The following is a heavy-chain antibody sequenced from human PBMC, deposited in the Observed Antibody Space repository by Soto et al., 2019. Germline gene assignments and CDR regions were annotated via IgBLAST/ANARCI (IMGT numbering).Heavy chain of an antibody. CDR1: GFTFSDYA. J-gene: IGHJ4*02. Sequence: VQLVESGGGVVQPGRSLRLSCAASGFTFSDYAMHWVRQAPGKGLEWVAVVSHDGRNTHYADSVKGRFTISRDSSKKPVSLERTRLRAEDTAVYYCAKGGRQWLVSSDFNYWGQGALVTVSS. V-gene: IGHV3-30*18. D-gene: IGHD6-19*01. CDR3: AKGGRQWLVSSDFNY. CDR2: VSHDGRNT.